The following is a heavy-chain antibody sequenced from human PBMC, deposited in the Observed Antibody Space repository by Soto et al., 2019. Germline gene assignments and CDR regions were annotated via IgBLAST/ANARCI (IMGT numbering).Heavy chain of an antibody. Sequence: SVKVSCKASGGTFSSYTISWVRQAPGQGLEWMGRIIPIFGIANYAQKFQGRVTITADKSTSTAYMELSSLRSEDTAVYYCAKLSDYYYYMDVWGKGTTVTVSS. D-gene: IGHD2-15*01. J-gene: IGHJ6*03. V-gene: IGHV1-69*02. CDR3: AKLSDYYYYMDV. CDR2: IIPIFGIA. CDR1: GGTFSSYT.